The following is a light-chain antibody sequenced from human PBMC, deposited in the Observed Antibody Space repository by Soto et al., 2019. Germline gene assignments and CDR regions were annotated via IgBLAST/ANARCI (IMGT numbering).Light chain of an antibody. Sequence: DIQMTQSPSSVSASVGDRVTITCRASEDIGSWLAWFQQKPGKAPQLLIYAASTLQTGVPSRFSGSGSGTDFTLTINSLQAEDLASYHCQQAYSFPVTFGQGTRLDFK. CDR1: EDIGSW. J-gene: IGKJ5*01. V-gene: IGKV1-12*01. CDR2: AAS. CDR3: QQAYSFPVT.